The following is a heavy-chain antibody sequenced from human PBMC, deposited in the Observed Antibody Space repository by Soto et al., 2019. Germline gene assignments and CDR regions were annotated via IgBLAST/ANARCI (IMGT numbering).Heavy chain of an antibody. Sequence: GASVKVSCTTSGYTFTAYGLAWLRQAPGQRPEWMGWVSTRNTDTNYAQKFQGRVTMTTDTSTTTTYMELRSLRSDDTAVYYCARERNTDSSAYYSFADCGQGNLVTVYS. D-gene: IGHD3-22*01. V-gene: IGHV1-18*01. CDR1: GYTFTAYG. CDR3: ARERNTDSSAYYSFAD. J-gene: IGHJ4*02. CDR2: VSTRNTDT.